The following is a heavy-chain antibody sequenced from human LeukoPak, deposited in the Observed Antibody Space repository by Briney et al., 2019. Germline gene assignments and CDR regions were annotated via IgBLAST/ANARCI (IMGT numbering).Heavy chain of an antibody. CDR2: IQYDGSDT. J-gene: IGHJ6*03. CDR1: GITFRSYG. D-gene: IGHD2-21*01. V-gene: IGHV3-30*02. CDR3: AKRDCGGRGCGYFYMDV. Sequence: GGSLRLSCAASGITFRSYGMHWVRQAPGKGLEWVAFIQYDGSDTYYADSVRGRFTISRDNSKNTLYLQMNTLRPEDTALYYCAKRDCGGRGCGYFYMDVWGKGTTVTVSS.